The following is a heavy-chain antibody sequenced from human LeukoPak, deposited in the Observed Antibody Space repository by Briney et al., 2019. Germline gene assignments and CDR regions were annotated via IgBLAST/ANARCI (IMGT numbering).Heavy chain of an antibody. J-gene: IGHJ6*03. V-gene: IGHV4-39*01. CDR1: GGSISSSSYY. CDR2: IYYSGST. D-gene: IGHD5-18*01. CDR3: ASGYSYGKNYYYYYMDV. Sequence: SETLSLTCTVSGGSISSSSYYWGWIRQPPGEGLEWIGSIYYSGSTYYNPSLKSRVTISVDTSKNQFSLKLSSVTAADTAVYYCASGYSYGKNYYYYYMDVWGKGTTVTVSS.